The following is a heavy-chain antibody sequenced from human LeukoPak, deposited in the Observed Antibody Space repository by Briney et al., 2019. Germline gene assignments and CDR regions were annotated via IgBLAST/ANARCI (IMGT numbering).Heavy chain of an antibody. CDR2: IYTSGST. V-gene: IGHV4-4*07. D-gene: IGHD5-12*01. CDR3: ASHIVATTYFDY. Sequence: SETLSLTCTVSGGSISSYYWSWIRQPAGKGLEWIGRIYTSGSTNYNPSLKSRVTMSVDTSKNQFSLKLSSVTAADTAVYYCASHIVATTYFDYWGQGTLVTVPS. J-gene: IGHJ4*02. CDR1: GGSISSYY.